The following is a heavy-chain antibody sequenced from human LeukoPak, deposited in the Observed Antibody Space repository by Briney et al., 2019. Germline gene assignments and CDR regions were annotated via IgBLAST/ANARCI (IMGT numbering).Heavy chain of an antibody. D-gene: IGHD6-19*01. CDR1: GYTFTSYG. V-gene: IGHV1-18*01. CDR3: ARDTGPGIAVAGTSY. Sequence: GASVKVSCKASGYTFTSYGISWVRQAPGQGLEWMGWISAYNGNTNYAQKLQGRVTMTTDTSTSTAYMELRSLRSDDTAVYYCARDTGPGIAVAGTSYWGQGTLVTVSS. J-gene: IGHJ4*02. CDR2: ISAYNGNT.